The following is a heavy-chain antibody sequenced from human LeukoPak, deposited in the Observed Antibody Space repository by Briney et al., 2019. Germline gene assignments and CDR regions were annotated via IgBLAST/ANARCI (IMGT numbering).Heavy chain of an antibody. V-gene: IGHV4-28*01. D-gene: IGHD3-10*01. J-gene: IGHJ4*02. CDR2: IYHSGTT. CDR3: ARKENVYYYFDY. CDR1: GYSITSSRW. Sequence: SDTLSLTCAVSGYSITSSRWWGWIRQPPGKGLEWIGYIYHSGTTYYNPSLQSRVTMSVDTSKNQFSLKLSSVTAVGTAVYYCARKENVYYYFDYWGQGTLVTVSS.